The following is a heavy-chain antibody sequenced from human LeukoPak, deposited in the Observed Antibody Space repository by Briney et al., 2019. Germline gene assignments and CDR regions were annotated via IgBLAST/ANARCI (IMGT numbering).Heavy chain of an antibody. CDR2: ISTRIDYM. CDR3: ARAIFSRGWYLVDY. J-gene: IGHJ4*02. CDR1: GFPFSGYS. D-gene: IGHD6-19*01. V-gene: IGHV3-21*01. Sequence: PRGSLRLSCAASGFPFSGYSMNWVRRAPGRGLEWVSSISTRIDYMYYADSVKGRFTISRDNAKNSLYLQMNSLRAEDTAVYYCARAIFSRGWYLVDYWGQGTLVTVSS.